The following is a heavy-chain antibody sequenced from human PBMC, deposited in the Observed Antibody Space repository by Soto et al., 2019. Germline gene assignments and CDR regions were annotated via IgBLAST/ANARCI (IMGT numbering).Heavy chain of an antibody. CDR2: ISSSSSSI. J-gene: IGHJ4*02. D-gene: IGHD2-15*01. V-gene: IGHV3-48*01. CDR3: ARDRLSGGSSVFNY. Sequence: EVQLVESGGGLVQPGGSLRLSCAASGFTFRSYSMNWVRQAPGKGLEWFSYISSSSSSIYYADSVKGRFTISRDNAKNSLYLQMNSLRAEDTAVYYCARDRLSGGSSVFNYWGQGTLVTVSS. CDR1: GFTFRSYS.